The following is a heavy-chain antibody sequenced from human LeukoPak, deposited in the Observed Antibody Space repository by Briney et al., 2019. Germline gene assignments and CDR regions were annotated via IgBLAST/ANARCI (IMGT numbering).Heavy chain of an antibody. D-gene: IGHD3-10*01. V-gene: IGHV4-34*01. Sequence: SETLSLTCAVYGGSFSGYYWSWIRQPPGKGLEWIGEINHSGSTNYNPSLKSRVTISVDTSKSQFSLKLSSVTAADTAVYYCARTYYYGSGSYYAAPFGYWGQGTLVTVSS. CDR2: INHSGST. J-gene: IGHJ4*02. CDR3: ARTYYYGSGSYYAAPFGY. CDR1: GGSFSGYY.